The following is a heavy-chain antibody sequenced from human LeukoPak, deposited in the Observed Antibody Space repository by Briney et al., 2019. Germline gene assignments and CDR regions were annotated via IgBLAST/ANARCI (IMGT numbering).Heavy chain of an antibody. CDR1: GGSFSDYY. CDR2: INHSGSP. CDR3: GSRRTAMFGVIKGPIDY. Sequence: SETLSLTCAVYGGSFSDYYWTWIRQPPGKGLEWIGEINHSGSPNNNPSLKSRVSISFDASKNQFSLKLTCVTAADTAVYYCGSRRTAMFGVIKGPIDYWGQGTLVISSS. V-gene: IGHV4-34*01. J-gene: IGHJ4*02. D-gene: IGHD3-3*01.